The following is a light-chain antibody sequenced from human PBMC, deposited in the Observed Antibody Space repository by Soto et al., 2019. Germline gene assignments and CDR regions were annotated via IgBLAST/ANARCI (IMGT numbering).Light chain of an antibody. CDR3: QHCQPYGDSPPLT. CDR2: AAS. J-gene: IGKJ4*01. CDR1: QVISNY. V-gene: IGKV1-27*01. Sequence: DIPMTQSPSSLSASVGDRVTITCRASQVISNYLAWYQQKPGKVPKLLIYAASTLQSGVPSRFSGSGSGTDFTLTISRLEPEDFAVYYCQHCQPYGDSPPLTFGGGTKVDIK.